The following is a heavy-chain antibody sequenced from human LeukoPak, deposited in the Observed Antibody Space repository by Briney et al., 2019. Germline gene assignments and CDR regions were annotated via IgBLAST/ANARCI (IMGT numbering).Heavy chain of an antibody. CDR2: IFDSGAPS. D-gene: IGHD3-16*01. V-gene: IGHV3-23*01. Sequence: GGSLRLSCVASRITFRHYAMNWVRQSPGKGLEWVSSIFDSGAPSYYADSVKGRFTISRDNSRNTFYLQMENLRAEDSATYYCTEAVGGGRDAYDIWGQGTRVIVSS. CDR1: RITFRHYA. CDR3: TEAVGGGRDAYDI. J-gene: IGHJ3*02.